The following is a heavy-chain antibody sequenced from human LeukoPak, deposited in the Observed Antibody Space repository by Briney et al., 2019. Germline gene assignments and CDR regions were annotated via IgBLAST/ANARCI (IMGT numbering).Heavy chain of an antibody. D-gene: IGHD1-14*01. J-gene: IGHJ5*02. Sequence: SETLSFTCIVSGGSVSSGTFYWSWIRQSPGKGLEWIGYIYYTGITNYNPSLKSRVTISVDTSKNQFSLNLSSVTAADTAVYYCARDHAEGWFDPWGQGTLVTVSS. CDR3: ARDHAEGWFDP. CDR2: IYYTGIT. V-gene: IGHV4-61*01. CDR1: GGSVSSGTFY.